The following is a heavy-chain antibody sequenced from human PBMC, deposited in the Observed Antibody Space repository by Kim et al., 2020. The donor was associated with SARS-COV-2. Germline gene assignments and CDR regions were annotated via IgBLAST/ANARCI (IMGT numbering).Heavy chain of an antibody. CDR3: ARDTSTAMEH. Sequence: GGSLRLSCAVSGFTFSVNWMNWVRQAPGNGLEWVASINQDGSGKYYVDSVKGRFTISRDNAKKTLYLQMKSLRAEDTALYYCARDTSTAMEHWGQGTLVT. V-gene: IGHV3-7*01. CDR2: INQDGSGK. J-gene: IGHJ4*02. D-gene: IGHD1-1*01. CDR1: GFTFSVNW.